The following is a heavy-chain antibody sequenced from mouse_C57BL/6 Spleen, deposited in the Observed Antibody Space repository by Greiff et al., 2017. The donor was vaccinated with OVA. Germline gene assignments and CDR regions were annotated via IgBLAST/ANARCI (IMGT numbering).Heavy chain of an antibody. CDR2: IYPGSGST. CDR1: GYTFTSYW. D-gene: IGHD1-1*01. J-gene: IGHJ1*03. V-gene: IGHV1-55*01. CDR3: ARSITTGAATGGYFDV. Sequence: QVQLQQPGAELVKPGASVKMSCKASGYTFTSYWITWVKQRPGQGLEWIGDIYPGSGSTNYNEKFKSKATLTVDTSSSTAYMQLSSLTSEDSAVYYCARSITTGAATGGYFDVWGTGTTVTVSS.